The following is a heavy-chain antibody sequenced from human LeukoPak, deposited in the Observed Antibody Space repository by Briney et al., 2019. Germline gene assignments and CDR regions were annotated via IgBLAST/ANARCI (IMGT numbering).Heavy chain of an antibody. CDR3: ARDREPGGSLEDY. V-gene: IGHV1-8*01. D-gene: IGHD1-26*01. J-gene: IGHJ4*02. CDR2: MNPNSGNT. CDR1: GYTFTSYD. Sequence: GASVKVSCKASGYTFTSYDINWVRQATGQGLEWMGWMNPNSGNTGYAQKFQGRVTMTRNTSISTAYTELSSLRSEDTAVYYCARDREPGGSLEDYWGQGTLVTVSS.